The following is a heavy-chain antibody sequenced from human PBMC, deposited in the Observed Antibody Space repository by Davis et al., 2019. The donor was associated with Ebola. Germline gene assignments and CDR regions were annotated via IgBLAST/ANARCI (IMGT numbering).Heavy chain of an antibody. Sequence: MPSETLSLTCTVSGGSISSYYWSWIRQSPGKGLEWIGYIYYSGSTNYNPSLKSRVTISVDTSKNQFSLKLSSVTAADTAVYYCARVEAAAGVDYWGQGTLVTVSS. V-gene: IGHV4-59*01. CDR1: GGSISSYY. J-gene: IGHJ4*02. CDR2: IYYSGST. CDR3: ARVEAAAGVDY. D-gene: IGHD6-13*01.